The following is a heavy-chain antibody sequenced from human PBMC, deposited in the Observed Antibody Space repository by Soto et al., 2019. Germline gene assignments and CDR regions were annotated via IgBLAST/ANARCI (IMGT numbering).Heavy chain of an antibody. J-gene: IGHJ4*02. CDR3: ARVPVSYRAPCSGGSCYLFDY. CDR2: INPSGIST. CDR1: GYTFANYY. V-gene: IGHV1-46*01. D-gene: IGHD2-15*01. Sequence: ASVKVSCKTSGYTFANYYIHWVRQAPGQGLEWMGVINPSGISTTYAQKFQGRVTMTRDTSTSTVYMDLSSLRPEDTAVYFCARVPVSYRAPCSGGSCYLFDYWGQGTLVTVSS.